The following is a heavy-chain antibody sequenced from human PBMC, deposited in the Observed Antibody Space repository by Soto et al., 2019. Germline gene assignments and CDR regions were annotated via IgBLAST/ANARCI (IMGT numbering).Heavy chain of an antibody. V-gene: IGHV1-18*01. D-gene: IGHD6-19*01. CDR3: ARRQWLVGGYYYGMDV. J-gene: IGHJ6*02. CDR1: GYTFISYG. CDR2: ISAYNGNT. Sequence: ASVKVSCKASGYTFISYGISWVRQAPGQGLEWMGWISAYNGNTNYAQKLQGRVTMTTDTSTSTAYMGLRSLRSDDTAVYYCARRQWLVGGYYYGMDVWGQGTTVTVSS.